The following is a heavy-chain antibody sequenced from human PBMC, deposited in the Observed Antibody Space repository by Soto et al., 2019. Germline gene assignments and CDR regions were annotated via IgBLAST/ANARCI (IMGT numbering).Heavy chain of an antibody. CDR1: GYTFTSYG. V-gene: IGHV1-18*01. Sequence: ASVKVSCKASGYTFTSYGISWVRQAPGQGLEWMGWISAYNGNTNYAQKLQGRVTMTTDTSTSTAYMELRSLRSDDTAVYYCARDVYDILTVYYLYYFDYWGQGTLVTVSS. D-gene: IGHD3-9*01. CDR3: ARDVYDILTVYYLYYFDY. CDR2: ISAYNGNT. J-gene: IGHJ4*02.